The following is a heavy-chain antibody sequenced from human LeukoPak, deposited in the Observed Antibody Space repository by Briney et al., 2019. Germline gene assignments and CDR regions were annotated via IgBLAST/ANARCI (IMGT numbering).Heavy chain of an antibody. CDR1: GFTFSDYY. V-gene: IGHV3-11*01. D-gene: IGHD4-17*01. CDR3: ARVGNGDYRYYFYMDV. CDR2: ISSSGRTI. J-gene: IGHJ6*03. Sequence: GGSLRLSCAASGFTFSDYYMSWIRQAPGKGLEWVSYISSSGRTIYYADSVKGRFTISRDNAKNSLYLQMNSLRAEDTAVYYCARVGNGDYRYYFYMDVWGKGTTVTISS.